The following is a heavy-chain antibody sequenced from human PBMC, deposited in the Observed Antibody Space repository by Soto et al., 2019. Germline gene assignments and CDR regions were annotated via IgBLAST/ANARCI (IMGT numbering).Heavy chain of an antibody. CDR1: GGSISSGGYS. J-gene: IGHJ4*02. V-gene: IGHV4-30-2*01. D-gene: IGHD3-10*01. CDR3: ARVRTATMVRGVIDY. CDR2: IYHSGST. Sequence: SETLSLTXAVSGGSISSGGYSWSWIRQPPGKGLEWIGYIYHSGSTYYNPSLKSRVTISVDRSKNQFSLKLSSVTAADTAVYYCARVRTATMVRGVIDYWGQGTLVTVSS.